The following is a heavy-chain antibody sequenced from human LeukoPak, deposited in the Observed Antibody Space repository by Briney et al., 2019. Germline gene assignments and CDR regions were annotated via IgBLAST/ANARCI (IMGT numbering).Heavy chain of an antibody. Sequence: GGSLRLSCAASGFTVSTNYMSWVRQAPGKGLEWVSVIYSDESTYYGDSVKGRFTISRDNSKNTLYLQMNSLRAEDTAVYYCARGGSIAARPIDYWGQGTLVTVSS. D-gene: IGHD6-6*01. CDR3: ARGGSIAARPIDY. V-gene: IGHV3-66*01. CDR2: IYSDEST. J-gene: IGHJ4*02. CDR1: GFTVSTNY.